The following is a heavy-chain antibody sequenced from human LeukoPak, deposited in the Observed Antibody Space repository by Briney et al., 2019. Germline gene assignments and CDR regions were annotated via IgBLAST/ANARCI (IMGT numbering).Heavy chain of an antibody. CDR3: ARRGGSSHLPSDAFDI. J-gene: IGHJ3*02. CDR2: XYPGDSDT. V-gene: IGHV5-51*01. CDR1: XXXFTXXX. Sequence: ISXXGXXXXFTXXXIGXXRQXXXXXXXXXGXXYPGDSDTRYSPSFQGQVTISADKSISTAYLQWSSLKASDTAMYYCARRGGSSHLPSDAFDIWGQGTMVTVSS. D-gene: IGHD6-6*01.